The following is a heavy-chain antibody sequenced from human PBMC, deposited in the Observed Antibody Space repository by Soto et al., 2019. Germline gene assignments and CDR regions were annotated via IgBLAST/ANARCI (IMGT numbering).Heavy chain of an antibody. D-gene: IGHD3-16*01. J-gene: IGHJ3*02. Sequence: GGSLRLSCAASGFTFSSNGMHWVRQAPGKGLEWVAVISYDGSNKQYADSVKGRFTISRDNSKNTLFLQMNSLRAEDTAVYYCAKDKGEFSFAFEIWGQGKMVTV. CDR1: GFTFSSNG. CDR2: ISYDGSNK. V-gene: IGHV3-30*18. CDR3: AKDKGEFSFAFEI.